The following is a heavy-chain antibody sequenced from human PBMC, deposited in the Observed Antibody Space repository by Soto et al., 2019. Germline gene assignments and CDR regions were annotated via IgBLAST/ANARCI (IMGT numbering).Heavy chain of an antibody. J-gene: IGHJ6*02. CDR2: ISAYNGNT. V-gene: IGHV1-18*01. CDR1: GYTFTSYG. D-gene: IGHD2-2*01. CDR3: ARVRGDIVVVPAATPYYYYGMDV. Sequence: QVQLVQSGAEVKKPGASVKVSCKASGYTFTSYGISWVRQAPGQGLEWMGRISAYNGNTNYAQKLQGRVTMTTDTSTSTAYVEMRSLRPDDTAVYYCARVRGDIVVVPAATPYYYYGMDVWGQGTTVTVSS.